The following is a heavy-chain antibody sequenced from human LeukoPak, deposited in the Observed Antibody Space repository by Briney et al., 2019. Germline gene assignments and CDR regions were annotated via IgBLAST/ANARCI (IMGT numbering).Heavy chain of an antibody. J-gene: IGHJ4*02. V-gene: IGHV1-18*01. Sequence: VASVKVSCKASGYTFTSYGISWVRQAPGQGLEWMGWISAYNGNTNYAQKLQGRVTMTTDTSTSTAYMELRSLRSDDTAVYYCARDLGIVVVVAAFDYWGQGTLVTVSS. D-gene: IGHD2-15*01. CDR2: ISAYNGNT. CDR1: GYTFTSYG. CDR3: ARDLGIVVVVAAFDY.